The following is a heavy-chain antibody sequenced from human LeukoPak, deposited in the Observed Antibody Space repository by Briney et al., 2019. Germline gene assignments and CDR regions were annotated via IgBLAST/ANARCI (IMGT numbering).Heavy chain of an antibody. CDR1: GYTFTSYG. CDR3: ARDRSGYDNGIYYYYYMDV. D-gene: IGHD5-12*01. CDR2: ISAYNGNT. J-gene: IGHJ6*03. Sequence: ASVKVSCKASGYTFTSYGIHWVRQAPGQGLEWMGWISAYNGNTNYAQKLQGRVTMTTDTSTSTAYMELRSLRSDDTAVYYCARDRSGYDNGIYYYYYMDVWGKGTTVTVSS. V-gene: IGHV1-18*01.